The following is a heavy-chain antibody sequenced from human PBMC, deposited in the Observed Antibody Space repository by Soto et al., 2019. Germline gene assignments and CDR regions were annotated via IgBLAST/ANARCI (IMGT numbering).Heavy chain of an antibody. CDR3: ARRRYCGADCYSKYYYGMDV. Sequence: QVQLVQSGAELKEPGSSVKVSCQASGSTFSSYTVSWVRQVPGQGLEWMGRIIPVLGVTNYAPKFKGRVTITADKSKTTVDMELTSLRSGDTAVYYCARRRYCGADCYSKYYYGMDVWGQGTTVTVSS. V-gene: IGHV1-69*02. CDR2: IIPVLGVT. J-gene: IGHJ6*02. CDR1: GSTFSSYT. D-gene: IGHD2-21*02.